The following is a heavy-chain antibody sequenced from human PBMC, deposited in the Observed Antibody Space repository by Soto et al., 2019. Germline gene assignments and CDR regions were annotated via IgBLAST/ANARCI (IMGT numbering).Heavy chain of an antibody. J-gene: IGHJ3*02. CDR2: ISSSSSYI. Sequence: EVQLVESGGGLVKPRGSLRLSCAASGFTFSTYSMNWVRQALGKGLDWVSSISSSSSYIYYADSVKGRLTIPRDSAKNPRYMKRNSLSAEETGVNWCGRGRGGDLKAFEIWGQGTIVTVSS. CDR3: GRGRGGDLKAFEI. D-gene: IGHD3-10*01. CDR1: GFTFSTYS. V-gene: IGHV3-21*06.